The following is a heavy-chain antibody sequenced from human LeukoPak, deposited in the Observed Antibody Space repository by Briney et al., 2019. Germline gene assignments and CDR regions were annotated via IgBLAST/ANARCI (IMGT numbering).Heavy chain of an antibody. CDR3: TRHRPYYGPDH. Sequence: GGSLRLSCAASGFTFSGSAMHWVRQASGKGLEWVGRIRSKANSYATAYAASVKGRFTISRDDSKNTAYLQMNSLKTEDTAVYYCTRHRPYYGPDHWGQGTLVTVSS. CDR1: GFTFSGSA. J-gene: IGHJ4*02. CDR2: IRSKANSYAT. D-gene: IGHD3-10*01. V-gene: IGHV3-73*01.